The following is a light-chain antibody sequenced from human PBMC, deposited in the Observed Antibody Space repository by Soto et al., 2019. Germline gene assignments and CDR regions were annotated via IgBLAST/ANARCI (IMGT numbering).Light chain of an antibody. V-gene: IGLV2-23*02. CDR2: EVS. Sequence: QSVLTQPASVFGSPGQSITISCTGASSDVGTYNLVSWYQQHPGKAPKLMIYEVSKRPSGVSNRFSGSKSGNTASLTISGLQAEDEADYYCCSYAGSNTLYVFGTGTKVTV. J-gene: IGLJ1*01. CDR3: CSYAGSNTLYV. CDR1: SSDVGTYNL.